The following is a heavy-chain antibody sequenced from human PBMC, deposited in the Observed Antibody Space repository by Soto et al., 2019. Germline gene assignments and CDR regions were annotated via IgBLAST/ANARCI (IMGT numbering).Heavy chain of an antibody. CDR1: GGSISSGGYY. D-gene: IGHD6-6*01. V-gene: IGHV4-31*03. CDR3: ARDRAAREFDY. CDR2: IYYSGST. J-gene: IGHJ4*02. Sequence: SETLSLTCTVSGGSISSGGYYWSWIRQHPGKGLEWIGYIYYSGSTYYNPSLKSRVTISVDTSKNQFSLKLSSVTAADTAVYYCARDRAAREFDYWGQGTLVTVS.